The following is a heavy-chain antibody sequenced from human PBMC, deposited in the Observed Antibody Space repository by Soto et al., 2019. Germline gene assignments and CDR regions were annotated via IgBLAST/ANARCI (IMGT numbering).Heavy chain of an antibody. V-gene: IGHV3-33*01. CDR3: ARDGQQLAPYAMDV. J-gene: IGHJ6*02. CDR1: GFIFKHHA. Sequence: QVQLVESGGGVVQPGRSLRLSCAASGFIFKHHAMHWVRQAAGKGLEWVAQIWYDGSHTYYTDSVKGRFTISRDNLKEMVYLQMDSLRATDTAVYYCARDGQQLAPYAMDVWGQGTTVTVSS. CDR2: IWYDGSHT. D-gene: IGHD1-1*01.